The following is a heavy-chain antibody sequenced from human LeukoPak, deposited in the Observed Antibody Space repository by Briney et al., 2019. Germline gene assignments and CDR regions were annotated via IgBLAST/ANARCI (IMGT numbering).Heavy chain of an antibody. CDR3: ARRSSGYYPYFDY. Sequence: SETLSLTCAVYGGSFSGYYWSWIRQPPGKGLEWIGEINHSGSTNYNPSLKSRVTISVDTSKNQFSLKLSSVTAADTAVYYCARRSSGYYPYFDYWGQGTLVTVSS. CDR2: INHSGST. V-gene: IGHV4-34*01. CDR1: GGSFSGYY. J-gene: IGHJ4*02. D-gene: IGHD3-22*01.